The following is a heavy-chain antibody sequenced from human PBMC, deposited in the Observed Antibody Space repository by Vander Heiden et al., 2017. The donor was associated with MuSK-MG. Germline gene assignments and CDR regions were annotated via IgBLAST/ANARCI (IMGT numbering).Heavy chain of an antibody. Sequence: QVQLQQWGAGLLKPSETLSLTCAVYGGSFSGYYWSWIRQPPGKGLEWIGEINHSGSTNYNPSLKSRVTISVDTSKNQFSLKLSSVTAADTAVYYCARGEQGLRLGELSLDWFDPWGQGTLVTVS. D-gene: IGHD3-16*02. V-gene: IGHV4-34*01. CDR1: GGSFSGYY. J-gene: IGHJ5*02. CDR3: ARGEQGLRLGELSLDWFDP. CDR2: INHSGST.